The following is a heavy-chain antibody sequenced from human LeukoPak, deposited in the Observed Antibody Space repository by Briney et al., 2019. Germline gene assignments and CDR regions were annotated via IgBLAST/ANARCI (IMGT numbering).Heavy chain of an antibody. D-gene: IGHD6-19*01. J-gene: IGHJ6*03. CDR1: GDSISSGTSY. V-gene: IGHV4-61*09. Sequence: TSETLSLTCTVSGDSISSGTSYWSWIRQPAGKGLEWIGHIYTTGSTHYNSSLKSRVTMSVDTSKNQFSLKLHSVTAADTAVYYRARDRGTSSSLGYFYYCMDVWGKGTTVTVSS. CDR2: IYTTGST. CDR3: ARDRGTSSSLGYFYYCMDV.